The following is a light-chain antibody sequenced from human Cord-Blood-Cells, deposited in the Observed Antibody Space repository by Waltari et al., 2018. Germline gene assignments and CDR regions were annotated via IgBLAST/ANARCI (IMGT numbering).Light chain of an antibody. V-gene: IGLV2-14*01. CDR3: SSYTSSSTV. Sequence: QSALTQPASVSGSPGQSITISCTGTSSDVGGYNYVFWYQQHPGKAPKLMIYDVSNRSSGVSNRFSGSKSGNTASLTISGLQAEDEADYYCSSYTSSSTVFGGGTKLTVL. J-gene: IGLJ2*01. CDR2: DVS. CDR1: SSDVGGYNY.